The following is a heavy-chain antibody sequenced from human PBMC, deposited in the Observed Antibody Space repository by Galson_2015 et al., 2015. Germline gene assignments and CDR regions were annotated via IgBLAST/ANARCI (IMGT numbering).Heavy chain of an antibody. CDR1: GFSFANYA. CDR2: VSYDGSQK. V-gene: IGHV3-30-3*01. J-gene: IGHJ6*02. D-gene: IGHD1-26*01. CDR3: ARGVGAWYYYYGMEG. Sequence: SLRLSCAASGFSFANYAMHWVRQAPGKGLEWVAAVSYDGSQKYYADSVKGRFSISRDNSKNTVNVQMNSLRGADTAVYYCARGVGAWYYYYGMEGWGQGTTVTVSS.